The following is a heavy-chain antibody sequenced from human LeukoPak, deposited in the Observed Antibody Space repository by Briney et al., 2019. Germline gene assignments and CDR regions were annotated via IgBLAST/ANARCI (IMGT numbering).Heavy chain of an antibody. V-gene: IGHV3-72*01. J-gene: IGHJ4*02. CDR3: ARIMRVDYGTYYFDY. Sequence: PGGSLRFSCAASGFTFSDHYIDWVRQAPGKGLEWVGRARNRGNGYTTQYAASVKGRFTFSRGDSENTVYLQMNSLKTEDTAVYFCARIMRVDYGTYYFDYWGQGTLVTVSS. D-gene: IGHD4/OR15-4a*01. CDR2: ARNRGNGYTT. CDR1: GFTFSDHY.